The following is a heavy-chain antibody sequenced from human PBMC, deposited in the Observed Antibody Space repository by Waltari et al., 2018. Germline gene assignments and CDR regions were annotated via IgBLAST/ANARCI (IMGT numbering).Heavy chain of an antibody. J-gene: IGHJ4*02. CDR2: IYHSGST. CDR1: GGSIRSSNW. CDR3: AREGEVMVRGVRRGFDY. D-gene: IGHD3-10*01. V-gene: IGHV4-4*02. Sequence: QVQLQESGPGLVKPSGTLSLTCAVSGGSIRSSNWWRWVRQPPGKGLEWIGEIYHSGSTNYNPSLKSRVTISVDKSKNQFSLKLSSVTAADTAVYYCAREGEVMVRGVRRGFDYWGQGTLVTVSS.